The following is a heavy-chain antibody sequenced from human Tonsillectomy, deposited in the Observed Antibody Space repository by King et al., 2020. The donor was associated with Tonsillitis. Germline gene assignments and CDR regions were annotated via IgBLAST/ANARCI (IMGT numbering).Heavy chain of an antibody. CDR3: ARDPFCTDGVCQTGLLDY. D-gene: IGHD2-8*01. CDR2: TNHRGST. V-gene: IGHV4-34*01. J-gene: IGHJ4*02. Sequence: HVQLQQWGAGLLKPSETLSLTCAVYGGSFSGYYWNWIRQSPGKGLEWIGETNHRGSTNYNPSLKSRVSISVDTSKNQFSLKLNSVTAADTAVYYCARDPFCTDGVCQTGLLDYWGQGTLVTVSS. CDR1: GGSFSGYY.